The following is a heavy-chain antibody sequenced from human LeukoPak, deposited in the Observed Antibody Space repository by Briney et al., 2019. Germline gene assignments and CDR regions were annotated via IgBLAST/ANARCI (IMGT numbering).Heavy chain of an antibody. J-gene: IGHJ4*02. D-gene: IGHD2-15*01. CDR1: GGTCSSYA. CDR2: GVTIFGTA. V-gene: IGHV1-69*05. CDR3: ARHSRCSGGSCPIAY. Sequence: GASVKVSCNGSGGTCSSYAICWGRQGPGQGLELVGGGVTIFGTANYAQKFPGRVTTTTDESTSTAYLELSSLRSEDTPVYYCARHSRCSGGSCPIAYWGQGTLVTVSS.